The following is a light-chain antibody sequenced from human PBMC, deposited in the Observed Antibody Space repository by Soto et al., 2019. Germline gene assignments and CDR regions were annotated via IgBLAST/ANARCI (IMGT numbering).Light chain of an antibody. CDR3: SSYTSSSTPDNYV. J-gene: IGLJ1*01. V-gene: IGLV2-14*01. CDR1: SSDVGGYNY. Sequence: SVLTEPASVCWSPAQSITISCTGTSSDVGGYNYVSWYQHHPGKAPKLIIYEVSNRPSGVSNRFSGSKSGNTASLTISGLQAEDEADYYCSSYTSSSTPDNYVFGTGTKVTVL. CDR2: EVS.